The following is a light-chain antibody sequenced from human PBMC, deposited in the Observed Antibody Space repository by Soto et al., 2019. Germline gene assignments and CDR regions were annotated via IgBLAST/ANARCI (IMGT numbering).Light chain of an antibody. CDR3: SSYTSSSTV. J-gene: IGLJ1*01. CDR2: EVT. Sequence: QSARTQPASISGSAGQSITLSCTGTSSDIGGDSYVSWYQQHPGKAPKLMIYEVTRRPSGVSDRFSGSKSGNMASLTISGLQAEDEADYFCSSYTSSSTVFGTGTKVPVL. CDR1: SSDIGGDSY. V-gene: IGLV2-14*01.